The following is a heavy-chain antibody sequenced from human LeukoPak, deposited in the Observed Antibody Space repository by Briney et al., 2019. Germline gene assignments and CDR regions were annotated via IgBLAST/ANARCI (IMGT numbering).Heavy chain of an antibody. Sequence: PGGSLRLSCAPSGFPFSDFYMSWVRQAPGKGVELISTTNSGGTSTYYAESVKGRFTISRDNSKNTLYLQMSSLRVEDTAVYYCAKQSYARSLGEGGPGTLVSVSS. CDR1: GFPFSDFY. CDR2: TNSGGTST. J-gene: IGHJ4*02. V-gene: IGHV3-23*01. CDR3: AKQSYARSLGE. D-gene: IGHD2-8*01.